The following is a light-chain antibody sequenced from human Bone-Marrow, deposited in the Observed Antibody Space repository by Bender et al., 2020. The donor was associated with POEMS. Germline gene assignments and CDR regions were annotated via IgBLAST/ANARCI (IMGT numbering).Light chain of an antibody. V-gene: IGLV2-14*01. CDR2: NVS. J-gene: IGLJ3*02. CDR1: SSDVGYCNY. CDR3: SSYRISSPVV. Sequence: QSALTQPASVSGSPGQSITISCSGTSSDVGYCNYVAWYQQHPGKAPRLMIYNVSHRPSGVSNRFSGSKSGNTASLTISDLQTEDEADYYCSSYRISSPVVFGGGTKLTVL.